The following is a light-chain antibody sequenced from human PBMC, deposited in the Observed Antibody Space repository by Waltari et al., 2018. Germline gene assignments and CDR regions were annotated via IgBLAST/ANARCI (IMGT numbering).Light chain of an antibody. CDR1: RSDVGGYNY. CDR2: DVS. Sequence: HSALTQPAPGSGSPGQSITISCTGTRSDVGGYNYVSWYQQHPGKAPKLMLFDVSNRPSGVSKRVSGSKSGNTASLTVSGLQAEDETDYYCSSYIRSDALELFGGGTSLTVL. J-gene: IGLJ2*01. V-gene: IGLV2-14*03. CDR3: SSYIRSDALEL.